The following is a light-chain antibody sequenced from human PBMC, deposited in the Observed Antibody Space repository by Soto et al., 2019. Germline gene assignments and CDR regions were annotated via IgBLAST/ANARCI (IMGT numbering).Light chain of an antibody. CDR1: QSISNY. J-gene: IGKJ5*01. V-gene: IGKV1-39*01. Sequence: DIQMTQSPSSLSASVGDRVTITCRASQSISNYLNWYQQKPGRAPKLLIYAASSLQSGVPSRFSGSGSGTDFTLTISSLQPDDFATYYCQQANSFPTFGQGTRLEIK. CDR2: AAS. CDR3: QQANSFPT.